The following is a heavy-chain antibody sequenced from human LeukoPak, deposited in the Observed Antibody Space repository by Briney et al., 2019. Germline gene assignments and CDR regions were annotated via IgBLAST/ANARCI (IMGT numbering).Heavy chain of an antibody. V-gene: IGHV3-43*01. CDR1: GFTFDDYT. CDR2: ISWDGVVT. D-gene: IGHD1-26*01. CDR3: AKDLSGGSYYGPFDD. J-gene: IGHJ4*02. Sequence: GSLRLSCAASGFTFDDYTMHWVRQAPGKGLAWVSLISWDGVVTHYADSVKGRFTISRDKSKNSLYLQMNSLRPEDTAFYYCAKDLSGGSYYGPFDDWGQGTLVTVSS.